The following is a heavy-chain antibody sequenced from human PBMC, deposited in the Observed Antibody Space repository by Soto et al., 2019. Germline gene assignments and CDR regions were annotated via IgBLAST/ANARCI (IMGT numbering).Heavy chain of an antibody. CDR1: GFTFSSYD. CDR3: AREAPGTTVLGTFDI. CDR2: IGTAGDT. V-gene: IGHV3-13*01. Sequence: PGGSLRLSCAASGFTFSSYDMHWVRQATGKGLEWVSAIGTAGDTYYPGSVKGRSTISRENAKNSLYLQMNSLRAGDTAVYYCAREAPGTTVLGTFDIWGQGTMVTVSS. D-gene: IGHD1-7*01. J-gene: IGHJ3*02.